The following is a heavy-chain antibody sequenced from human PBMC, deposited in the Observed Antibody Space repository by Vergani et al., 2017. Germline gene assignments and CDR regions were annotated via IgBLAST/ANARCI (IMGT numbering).Heavy chain of an antibody. CDR2: INPSGGST. Sequence: QVQLVQSGAEVKKPGASVKVSCKASGYTFTSYYMHWVRQAPGQGLEWMGIINPSGGSTSYAQKFQGRVTMTRDTSTSTVYMELSSLRSEDTAVYYCARGPHAAAAGRTLDWFDPWGQGTLVTVSS. V-gene: IGHV1-46*03. D-gene: IGHD6-13*01. CDR3: ARGPHAAAAGRTLDWFDP. J-gene: IGHJ5*02. CDR1: GYTFTSYY.